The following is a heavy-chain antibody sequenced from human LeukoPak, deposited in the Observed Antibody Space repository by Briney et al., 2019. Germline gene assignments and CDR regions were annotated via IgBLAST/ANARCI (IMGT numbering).Heavy chain of an antibody. CDR2: INHGGST. CDR1: GGSFRGHY. V-gene: IGHV4-34*01. CDR3: ARGGGTFGGHGVVAY. Sequence: SETPSLTCAVCGGSFRGHYWIWIRQSPGKGLEWIGEINHGGSTNYNPSLRSRVTISIDTSKNQFSLKLNSVTAADTAVYYCARGGGTFGGHGVVAYWGQGPLVTVSS. J-gene: IGHJ4*02. D-gene: IGHD3-16*01.